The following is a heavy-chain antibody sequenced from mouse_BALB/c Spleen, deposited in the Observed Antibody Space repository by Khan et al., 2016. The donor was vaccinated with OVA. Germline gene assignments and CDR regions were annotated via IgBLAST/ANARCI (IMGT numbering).Heavy chain of an antibody. J-gene: IGHJ2*01. D-gene: IGHD1-1*01. Sequence: EVELVESGPGLVKPSQSLSLTCTVTGYSITSGYAWNWIRQFPGNKLEWMGYISYSGVTSYTPSLKSRISITRDTSKNQFFLQLNSVTTEDTATYRGAGDNYYGYCFDYWGQGTTLTVS. CDR1: GYSITSGYA. CDR2: ISYSGVT. V-gene: IGHV3-2*02. CDR3: AGDNYYGYCFDY.